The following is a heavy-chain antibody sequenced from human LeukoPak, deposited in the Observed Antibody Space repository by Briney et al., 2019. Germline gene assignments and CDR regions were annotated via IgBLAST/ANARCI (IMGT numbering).Heavy chain of an antibody. J-gene: IGHJ4*02. CDR3: AKNDDTYCGGDCYSGYFDY. Sequence: GRSLRLSCAASGFTFDDYAMHWVRQAPGKGLEWVSGINSDGSSTSYADSVKGRFTISRDNAKNTLYLQMNSLRAEDTAVYYCAKNDDTYCGGDCYSGYFDYWGQGTLVTVSS. CDR2: INSDGSST. D-gene: IGHD2-21*01. V-gene: IGHV3-9*01. CDR1: GFTFDDYA.